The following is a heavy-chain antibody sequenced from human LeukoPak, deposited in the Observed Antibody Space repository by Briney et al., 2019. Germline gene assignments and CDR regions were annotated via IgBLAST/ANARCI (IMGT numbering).Heavy chain of an antibody. D-gene: IGHD6-19*01. J-gene: IGHJ5*02. CDR3: ARQYSSGWYRWFDP. CDR1: GGSISSYY. Sequence: SETLSLTXTVSGGSISSYYWSWIRQPPGKGLEWIGYIYYSGSTNYNPSLKSRVTISVDTSKNQFSLKLSSVTAADTAVYYCARQYSSGWYRWFDPWGRGTLVTVSS. V-gene: IGHV4-59*01. CDR2: IYYSGST.